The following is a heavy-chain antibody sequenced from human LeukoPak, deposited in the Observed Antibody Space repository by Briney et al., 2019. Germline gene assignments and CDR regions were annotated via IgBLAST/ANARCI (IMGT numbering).Heavy chain of an antibody. CDR1: GYIFTSYW. D-gene: IGHD4-23*01. CDR3: ARLGTTVATPFLY. J-gene: IGHJ1*01. Sequence: GESLKISCKGTGYIFTSYWIAWVRQTPGKGLEWMGSIYRGDSDTRYSPSFQGQVLISVDKSISNVYLQWSSLKASATAIYYCARLGTTVATPFLYWGQGTLVTVSS. V-gene: IGHV5-51*01. CDR2: IYRGDSDT.